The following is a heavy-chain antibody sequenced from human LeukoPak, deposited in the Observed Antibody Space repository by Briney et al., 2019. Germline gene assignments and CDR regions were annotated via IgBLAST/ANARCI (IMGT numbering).Heavy chain of an antibody. V-gene: IGHV3-23*01. CDR2: IGGSGGST. J-gene: IGHJ4*02. Sequence: PGGSLRLSCVASGFTFTSFAMSWVRQAPGKGLEWVSAIGGSGGSTYYADSVKGRFTISRDNSKSTLYLQMNSLRAEDTAIYYCAYLGSCWHGIDFWGQGTLVTVSS. CDR1: GFTFTSFA. D-gene: IGHD6-19*01. CDR3: AYLGSCWHGIDF.